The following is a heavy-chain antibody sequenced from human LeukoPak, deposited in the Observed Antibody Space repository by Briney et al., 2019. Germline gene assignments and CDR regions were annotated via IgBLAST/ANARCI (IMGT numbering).Heavy chain of an antibody. J-gene: IGHJ3*02. CDR3: ARAPSAFDI. Sequence: SETLSLTCAVYGGSFSGYYWSWIRQPPGKGLEWIGEINHSGSTNYNPSLKSRVTTSVDTSKNQFSLKLSSVTAADTAVYYCARAPSAFDIWGQGTMVTVPS. CDR2: INHSGST. CDR1: GGSFSGYY. V-gene: IGHV4-34*01.